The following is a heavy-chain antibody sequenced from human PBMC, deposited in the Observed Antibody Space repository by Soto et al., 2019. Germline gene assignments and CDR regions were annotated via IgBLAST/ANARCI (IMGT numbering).Heavy chain of an antibody. CDR2: ISAYNGNT. CDR1: GYTFTSYV. Sequence: ASAKFYGKASGYTFTSYVISWVRQAPGQGLDWIGWISAYNGNTNYAQNLQGRVTLPTDKSTSTAYMALRSLRSDDTAVYYFAGDWDCYDSICYQNCFDPW. CDR3: AGDWDCYDSICYQNCFDP. J-gene: IGHJ5*02. V-gene: IGHV1-18*04. D-gene: IGHD3-22*01.